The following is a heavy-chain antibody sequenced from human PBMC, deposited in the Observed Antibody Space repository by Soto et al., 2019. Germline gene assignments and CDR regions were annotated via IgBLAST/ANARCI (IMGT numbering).Heavy chain of an antibody. CDR2: ISSTSSTI. CDR1: GFTFSSYS. J-gene: IGHJ4*02. CDR3: ATIKVGHDYDSSGFQSVDY. Sequence: EVQLVESGGGLVQPGGSLRLSCAASGFTFSSYSMNWVRQAPGKGLEWLSYISSTSSTIYYADSVEGRFTISRDNAKNSLFLQMNNLRDEDTAFYYCATIKVGHDYDSSGFQSVDYWGQGTLVTVSS. V-gene: IGHV3-48*02. D-gene: IGHD3-22*01.